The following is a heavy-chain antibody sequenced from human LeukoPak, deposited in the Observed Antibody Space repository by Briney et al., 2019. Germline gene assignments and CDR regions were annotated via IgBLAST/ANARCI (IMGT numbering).Heavy chain of an antibody. CDR2: IRYDGSNK. J-gene: IGHJ4*02. Sequence: GGSLRLSCAASGFTFSSYGMHWVRQAPGKGLEWVAFIRYDGSNKYYADSVKGRFTISRDNSKNTLYLQMNSLRAEDTAVYYCAKDSLYYDSSGYTYFDYWGQGTLVTVSS. CDR1: GFTFSSYG. D-gene: IGHD3-22*01. V-gene: IGHV3-30*02. CDR3: AKDSLYYDSSGYTYFDY.